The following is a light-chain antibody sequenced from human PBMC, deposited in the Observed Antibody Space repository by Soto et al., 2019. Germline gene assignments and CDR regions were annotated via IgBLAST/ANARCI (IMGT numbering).Light chain of an antibody. CDR2: GNN. CDR3: AAWDGSLNNVL. V-gene: IGLV1-44*01. J-gene: IGLJ2*01. Sequence: QSVLTQPPSASGTPGQRVTISRSGSGSSIGTNTVNWYRQLPGTAPKLLIYGNNQRPSGVPDRFSGSKSGTSASLAISGLQSEDEAEYYCAAWDGSLNNVLFGGGTQLTVL. CDR1: GSSIGTNT.